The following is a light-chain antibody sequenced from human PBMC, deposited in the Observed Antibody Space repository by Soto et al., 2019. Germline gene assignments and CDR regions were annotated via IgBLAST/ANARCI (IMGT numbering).Light chain of an antibody. J-gene: IGKJ1*01. Sequence: EIVLTQSPATLSSFPGDRVTLSCRASQYINTRLAWYQHRPGQAPRLLIYQTSIRAAGIPARFSASGSGTDFTLTISRLEPEDSAVYYCQQYATSSWTFGQGTKVDIK. V-gene: IGKV3D-11*03. CDR2: QTS. CDR1: QYINTR. CDR3: QQYATSSWT.